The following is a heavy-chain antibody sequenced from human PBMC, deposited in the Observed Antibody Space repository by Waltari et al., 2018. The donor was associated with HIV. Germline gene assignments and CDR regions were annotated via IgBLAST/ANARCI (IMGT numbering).Heavy chain of an antibody. D-gene: IGHD3-16*01. CDR1: GESLSDYY. J-gene: IGHJ4*02. V-gene: IGHV4-34*01. CDR3: LRGPRVTIFWAGGPDY. Sequence: QILLHQWGAGLLKPSETLSLNCAVYGESLSDYYWTWIRQPPGKGLEWIGEITESGHTQYNPSLKSRITMFVDTSKRQFSLMLTSVTGADAATYYCLRGPRVTIFWAGGPDYWGQGTQVTVSS. CDR2: ITESGHT.